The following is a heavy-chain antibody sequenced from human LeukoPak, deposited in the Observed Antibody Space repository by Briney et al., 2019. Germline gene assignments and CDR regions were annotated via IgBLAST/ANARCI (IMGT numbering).Heavy chain of an antibody. CDR2: INHSGST. CDR3: ARSLRFLEWPLPFDY. V-gene: IGHV4-34*01. J-gene: IGHJ4*02. Sequence: SETLSLTCAVYGGSFSGYYWSWIRQPPGKGLEWIGEINHSGSTNYNPSPKSRVTISVDTSKNQFSLKLSSVTAADTAVYYCARSLRFLEWPLPFDYWGQGTLVTVSS. D-gene: IGHD3-3*01. CDR1: GGSFSGYY.